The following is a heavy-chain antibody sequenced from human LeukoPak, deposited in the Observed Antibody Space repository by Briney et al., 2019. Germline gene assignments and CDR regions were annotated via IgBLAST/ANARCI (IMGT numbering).Heavy chain of an antibody. CDR2: ISWNSGSI. J-gene: IGHJ4*02. CDR1: GFTFDDYA. V-gene: IGHV3-9*01. CDR3: ARKEQWVVNGFDY. Sequence: GGSLRLSCAASGFTFDDYAMHRVRQAPGKGLEWVSGISWNSGSIGYADSVKGRFTISRDNAKNSLYLQMNSLRAEDTAVYYCARKEQWVVNGFDYWGQGTLVTVSS. D-gene: IGHD6-19*01.